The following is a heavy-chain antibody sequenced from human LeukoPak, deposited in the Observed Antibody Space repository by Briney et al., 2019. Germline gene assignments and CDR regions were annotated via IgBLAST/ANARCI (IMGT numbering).Heavy chain of an antibody. J-gene: IGHJ4*02. D-gene: IGHD6-19*01. Sequence: SETLSLTCTVSGGSISSYYWSWIRQPPGKGLEWIGYIYYSGSTNYNPSLKSRVTISVDTSKNQFSLKLSSVTAADTAVYYCARRNVGYRSGQLDYWGQGTLVTVSS. CDR2: IYYSGST. CDR3: ARRNVGYRSGQLDY. V-gene: IGHV4-59*01. CDR1: GGSISSYY.